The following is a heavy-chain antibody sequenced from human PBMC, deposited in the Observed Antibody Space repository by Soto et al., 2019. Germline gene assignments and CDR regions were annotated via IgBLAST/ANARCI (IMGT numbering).Heavy chain of an antibody. J-gene: IGHJ5*02. V-gene: IGHV4-34*01. CDR2: INHSGST. CDR3: ARRMESTVVTPRYNWFDP. CDR1: GGSFSGYY. Sequence: SETLSLTCAVYGGSFSGYYWSWIRQPPGKGLEWIGEINHSGSTNYNPSLKSRVTISVDTSKNQFSLKLSSVTAADTAVYYCARRMESTVVTPRYNWFDPWGQGTLVTVSS. D-gene: IGHD2-15*01.